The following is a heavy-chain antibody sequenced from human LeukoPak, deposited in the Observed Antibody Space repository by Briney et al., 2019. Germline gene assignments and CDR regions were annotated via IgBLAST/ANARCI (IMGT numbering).Heavy chain of an antibody. Sequence: ASVKVSCKASGYTFTSYGINWVRQATGQGLEWMGWMNSNSGNTGYAQKFQGRVTMTRNTSISTAYMELSSLRSEDTAVYYCARGRRAAAGDYWGQGTLVTVSS. CDR1: GYTFTSYG. J-gene: IGHJ4*02. CDR3: ARGRRAAAGDY. CDR2: MNSNSGNT. D-gene: IGHD6-13*01. V-gene: IGHV1-8*01.